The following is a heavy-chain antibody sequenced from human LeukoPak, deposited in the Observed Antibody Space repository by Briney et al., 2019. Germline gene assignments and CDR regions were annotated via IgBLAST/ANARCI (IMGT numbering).Heavy chain of an antibody. CDR3: ARLLSPGWFDP. CDR1: GGSISSSLYH. Sequence: SETLSLTCTVSGGSISSSLYHWGWIRQPPGKNLEWLGSIYYTGTTHYNPSLKSRVTISVDTSKNQFSLNLRSVTAADTAVYYCARLLSPGWFDPWGQGTLVTVSS. D-gene: IGHD2/OR15-2a*01. CDR2: IYYTGTT. V-gene: IGHV4-39*01. J-gene: IGHJ5*02.